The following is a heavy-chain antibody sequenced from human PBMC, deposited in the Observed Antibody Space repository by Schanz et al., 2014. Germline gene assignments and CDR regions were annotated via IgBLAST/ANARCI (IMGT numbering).Heavy chain of an antibody. J-gene: IGHJ2*01. Sequence: QVQLQESGPGLVKPSQTLSLTCTVSGGSIRSGTYYWSWIRQPAGKALEWVGRVFPNGITNYNPSLKSRVPIPLDTSKTHCSLPLTSLTAADTAVYYCARDTTWRLDLWGRGTLVTVAS. CDR2: VFPNGIT. V-gene: IGHV4-61*02. CDR3: ARDTTWRLDL. CDR1: GGSIRSGTYY. D-gene: IGHD1-1*01.